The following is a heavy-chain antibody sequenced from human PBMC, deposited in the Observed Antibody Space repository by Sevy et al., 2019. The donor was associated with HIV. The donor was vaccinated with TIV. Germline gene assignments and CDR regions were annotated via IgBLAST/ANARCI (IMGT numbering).Heavy chain of an antibody. J-gene: IGHJ4*02. CDR1: GGSISGYY. CDR3: ARSYCGGGSCYSRYFDS. V-gene: IGHV4-4*07. Sequence: SETLSLTCNVSGGSISGYYWSWIWQPAGKGLEWSGRIYASGSTNYNPSLKSRVTMSADTAKNHFSLKLTSMTAADTAVYYCARSYCGGGSCYSRYFDSWGQGTLVTVSS. CDR2: IYASGST. D-gene: IGHD2-15*01.